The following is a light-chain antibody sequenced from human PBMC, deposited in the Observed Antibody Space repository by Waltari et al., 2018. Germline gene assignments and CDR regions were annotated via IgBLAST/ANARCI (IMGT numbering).Light chain of an antibody. CDR1: QSLVHSDGNTY. CDR3: MQGTHWPLT. J-gene: IGKJ4*01. Sequence: DVVLTQSPLSLPVTLGQPASIPCQSSQSLVHSDGNTYLAWFHQRPGQSPRRLIYKVSNRESGVPDRFSASGSGTDFTLKISRVEAEDVGVFYCMQGTHWPLTFGGGTTVEIK. CDR2: KVS. V-gene: IGKV2-30*02.